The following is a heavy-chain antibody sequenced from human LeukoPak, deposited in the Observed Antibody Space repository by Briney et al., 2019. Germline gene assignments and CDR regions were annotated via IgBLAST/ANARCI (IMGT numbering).Heavy chain of an antibody. Sequence: PSQTLSLTCAVSGGSISSGGYSWSWIRQPPGKGLEWIGYIYHSGSTYYNPSLKSRVTMSVDRSKNQFSLKLSSVTAADTAVYYCARVTGGNSVGFDYWGQGTLVTVSS. V-gene: IGHV4-30-2*01. CDR1: GGSISSGGYS. J-gene: IGHJ4*02. CDR3: ARVTGGNSVGFDY. D-gene: IGHD4-23*01. CDR2: IYHSGST.